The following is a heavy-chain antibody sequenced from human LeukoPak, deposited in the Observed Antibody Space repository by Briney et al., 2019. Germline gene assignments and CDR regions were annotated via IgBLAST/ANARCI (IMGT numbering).Heavy chain of an antibody. V-gene: IGHV3-30-3*01. J-gene: IGHJ4*02. Sequence: GRSLRLSCAASGFTFSSYAMHWVRQAPDKGLEWVAVISYDGSNKYYADSVKGRFTISRDNSKNTLYLQMNSLRAEDTAVYYCARESEPRLIWFVGGEHYYFDYWGQGTLVTVSS. CDR1: GFTFSSYA. D-gene: IGHD3-10*01. CDR2: ISYDGSNK. CDR3: ARESEPRLIWFVGGEHYYFDY.